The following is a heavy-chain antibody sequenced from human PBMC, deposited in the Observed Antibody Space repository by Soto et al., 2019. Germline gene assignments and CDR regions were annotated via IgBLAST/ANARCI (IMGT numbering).Heavy chain of an antibody. V-gene: IGHV3-30-3*01. CDR1: GFTFSTHA. D-gene: IGHD6-13*01. CDR2: ISYDGTTR. Sequence: QAQVVESGGGVVQPARSLRLACAASGFTFSTHAMHWVRQAPGRGLEWVAIISYDGTTRDYADSVKGRFTISRDNSKNAVYLQMNSLRSEDTALYYYARDWRTAGTTGWFDPWGQGTLVTVSS. J-gene: IGHJ5*02. CDR3: ARDWRTAGTTGWFDP.